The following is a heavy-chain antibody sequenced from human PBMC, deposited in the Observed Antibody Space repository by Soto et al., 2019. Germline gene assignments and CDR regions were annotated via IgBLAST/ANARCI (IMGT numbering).Heavy chain of an antibody. CDR3: AHTSGPGDYVEDDAFDI. CDR2: IYWDDDK. D-gene: IGHD4-17*01. CDR1: GFSLSTSGVG. J-gene: IGHJ3*02. Sequence: SGPTLVNPTQTLTLTCTFSGFSLSTSGVGVGWIRQPPGKALEWLALIYWDDDKRYSPSLKSRLTITKDTSKNQVVLTMTNMDPVDTATYYCAHTSGPGDYVEDDAFDIWGQGTMVTVSS. V-gene: IGHV2-5*02.